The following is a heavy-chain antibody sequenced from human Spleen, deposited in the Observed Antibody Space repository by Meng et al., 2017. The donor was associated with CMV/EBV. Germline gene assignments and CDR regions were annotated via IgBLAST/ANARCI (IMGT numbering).Heavy chain of an antibody. Sequence: GESLKISCVASGFTLSYYIMNWVRQAPGKGLEWVSYISTGSDTISYADSVKGRFTISRDNAKNSLYLQMDSLRAEDTAVYYCARKGPNTMTTLYYYYYGMDVWGQGTTVTVSS. D-gene: IGHD4-11*01. J-gene: IGHJ6*02. CDR2: ISTGSDTI. V-gene: IGHV3-48*04. CDR1: GFTLSYYI. CDR3: ARKGPNTMTTLYYYYYGMDV.